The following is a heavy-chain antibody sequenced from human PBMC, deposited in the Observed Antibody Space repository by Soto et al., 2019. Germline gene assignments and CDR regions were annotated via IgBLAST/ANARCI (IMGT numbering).Heavy chain of an antibody. Sequence: ESGGGLVKPGGSLRLSCAASGFTFSNAWMSWVRQAPGKGLEWVGRIKSKTDGGTTDYAAPVKGRFTISRDDSKNTLYLQMNSLKTEDTAVYYCTAIFGVVIPEYYYYMDVWGKGTTVTVSS. J-gene: IGHJ6*03. V-gene: IGHV3-15*01. CDR2: IKSKTDGGTT. CDR3: TAIFGVVIPEYYYYMDV. D-gene: IGHD3-3*01. CDR1: GFTFSNAW.